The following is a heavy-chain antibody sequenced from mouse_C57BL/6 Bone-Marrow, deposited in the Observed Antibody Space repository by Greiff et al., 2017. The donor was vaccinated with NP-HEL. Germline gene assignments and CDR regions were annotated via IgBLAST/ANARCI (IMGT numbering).Heavy chain of an antibody. J-gene: IGHJ3*01. CDR3: TTVYDGYYPFAY. CDR2: IDPENGDT. D-gene: IGHD2-3*01. Sequence: VQLQQSGAELVRPGASVKLSCTASGFNIKDDYMHWVKQRPEQGLEWIGWIDPENGDTEYASKFQGKATITADTSSNTASLQLSSLTSEDTAVYYCTTVYDGYYPFAYWGQGTLVTVSA. V-gene: IGHV14-4*01. CDR1: GFNIKDDY.